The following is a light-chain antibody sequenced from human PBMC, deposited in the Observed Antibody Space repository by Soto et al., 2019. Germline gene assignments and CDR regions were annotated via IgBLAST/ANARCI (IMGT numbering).Light chain of an antibody. Sequence: IVFTQSPATLSLSPGHTSTLACKATQSVSHYLDTYQQKDRQDPGKLTYQGSNTATGIPTRFSASGSGTDFTINITLLESGDVAVYYSQHHSQRPWTFGHGTKVDIK. CDR2: QGS. CDR3: QHHSQRPWT. CDR1: QSVSHY. V-gene: IGKV3-11*01. J-gene: IGKJ1*01.